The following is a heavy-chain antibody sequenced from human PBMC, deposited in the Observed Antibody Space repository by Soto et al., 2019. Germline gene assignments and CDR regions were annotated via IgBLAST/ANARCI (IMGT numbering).Heavy chain of an antibody. J-gene: IGHJ3*02. CDR3: ASVLIRDDAFDI. Sequence: QVQLVQSGAEVKKPGSSVKVSCKASGGTFSSYTISWVRQAPGQGLEWMGRIIPILGIANYAQKFQGRVTITADKPTSTAYMELSSLRSEDTAVYYCASVLIRDDAFDIWGQGTMVTVSS. V-gene: IGHV1-69*02. CDR1: GGTFSSYT. CDR2: IIPILGIA.